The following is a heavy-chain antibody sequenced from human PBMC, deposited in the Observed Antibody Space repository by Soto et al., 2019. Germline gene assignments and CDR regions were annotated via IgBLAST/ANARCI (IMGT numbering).Heavy chain of an antibody. V-gene: IGHV1-69*05. D-gene: IGHD2-15*01. CDR3: AKSFGSSWNNLDY. Sequence: GASVKVSCKASGGTFSSYAISWVRQAPGQGLEWMGGIIPIFGTANYAQKFQGRFTISRDNSKNTLYLQMNSLRAEGTAVYYCAKSFGSSWNNLDYWGQGILVTVSS. CDR2: IIPIFGTA. CDR1: GGTFSSYA. J-gene: IGHJ4*02.